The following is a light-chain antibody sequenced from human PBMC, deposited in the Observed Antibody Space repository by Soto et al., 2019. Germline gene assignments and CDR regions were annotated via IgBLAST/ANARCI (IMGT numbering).Light chain of an antibody. V-gene: IGKV3-20*01. CDR2: GAS. CDR3: HQYGSSSRT. CDR1: HSVGSNY. Sequence: EIVLTQSPGTLSLSPGERATLSCRASHSVGSNYLAWYQQKPGQAPRLLIYGASSRATGIPDRFSGSGSGTDFTVTISRLEPEDFAVYYCHQYGSSSRTFGGGTKVEIE. J-gene: IGKJ4*01.